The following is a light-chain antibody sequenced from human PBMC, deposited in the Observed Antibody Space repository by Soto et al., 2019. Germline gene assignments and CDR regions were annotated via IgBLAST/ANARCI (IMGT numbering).Light chain of an antibody. CDR1: SSDFGGYNY. J-gene: IGLJ1*01. V-gene: IGLV2-14*01. CDR2: DVS. Sequence: QSVLNQPASVSGSPGQSITISCTGNSSDFGGYNYVSWYQQHPGKAPKLMIYDVSNRPSGVSNRFSGSKSGNTASLTISGLQAEDEADYYCSSYTSSSTPYVFGTGTKVTVL. CDR3: SSYTSSSTPYV.